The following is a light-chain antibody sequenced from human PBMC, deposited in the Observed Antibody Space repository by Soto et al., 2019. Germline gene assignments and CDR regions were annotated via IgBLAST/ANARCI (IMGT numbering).Light chain of an antibody. CDR2: DAS. V-gene: IGKV3-11*01. CDR1: QSINSN. Sequence: IVMTQSPATLSVAPGERATLSCRASQSINSNLAWYQQKPGQAPRLLIYDASNRATGIPARFSGSGSGTDFTLTISSLEPEDFAVYYCQQRRNWPPTFGQGTRLEIK. J-gene: IGKJ5*01. CDR3: QQRRNWPPT.